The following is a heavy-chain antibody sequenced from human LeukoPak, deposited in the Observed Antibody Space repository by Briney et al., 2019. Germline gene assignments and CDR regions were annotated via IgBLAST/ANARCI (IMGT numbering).Heavy chain of an antibody. CDR2: IDGDGTLK. V-gene: IGHV3-21*06. CDR3: ARDYSSGWFGKGAY. D-gene: IGHD6-19*01. J-gene: IGHJ4*02. Sequence: GGSLRLSCSGSGFTFRSYTMTWVRQAPGKGLERVSSIDGDGTLKYYADSLKGRFTISRNNANNSVYLQMNSLTADDSGLYFCARDYSSGWFGKGAYWGQGTRVLVSS. CDR1: GFTFRSYT.